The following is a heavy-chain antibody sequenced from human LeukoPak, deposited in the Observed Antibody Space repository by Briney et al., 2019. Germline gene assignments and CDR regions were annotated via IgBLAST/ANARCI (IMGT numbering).Heavy chain of an antibody. D-gene: IGHD3-3*01. CDR1: GGSISSYY. CDR2: IYYSGST. V-gene: IGHV4-59*01. CDR3: ARGYGGYDFWSGYYSFDY. J-gene: IGHJ4*02. Sequence: SETLSLTCTVSGGSISSYYWSWIRQPPGKGLEWIGYIYYSGSTNYNPSLKSRVTISVDTSKNQFSLKLSSVTAADTAVYYCARGYGGYDFWSGYYSFDYWGQETLVTVSS.